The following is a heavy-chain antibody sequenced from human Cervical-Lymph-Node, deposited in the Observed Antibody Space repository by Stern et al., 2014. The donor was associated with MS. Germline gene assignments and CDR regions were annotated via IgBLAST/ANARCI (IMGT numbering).Heavy chain of an antibody. CDR1: GYTFTGYY. V-gene: IGHV1-2*02. CDR3: ARGDRFNEYDAFDI. D-gene: IGHD3-22*01. Sequence: QLVQSGAEVKKPGASVKVSCKASGYTFTGYYMHWVRQAPGQGLEWMGWINPNSGGTNYAQKFQGRVIMTRDTSISTAYMDLSRLTSDDTAVYYCARGDRFNEYDAFDIWGQGTMVTVSS. CDR2: INPNSGGT. J-gene: IGHJ3*02.